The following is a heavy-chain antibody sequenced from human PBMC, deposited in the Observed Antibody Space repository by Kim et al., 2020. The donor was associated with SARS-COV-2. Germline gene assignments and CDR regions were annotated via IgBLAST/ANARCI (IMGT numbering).Heavy chain of an antibody. D-gene: IGHD2-2*01. V-gene: IGHV7-4-1*02. CDR3: ARTHCSSTSCDPLVFDP. J-gene: IGHJ5*02. CDR1: GYTFTSYA. Sequence: ASVKVSCKASGYTFTSYAMNWVRQAPGQGLEWMGWINTNTGNPTYAQGFTGRFVFSLDTSVSTAYLQISSLKAEDTAVYYCARTHCSSTSCDPLVFDPWGQGTLVTVSS. CDR2: INTNTGNP.